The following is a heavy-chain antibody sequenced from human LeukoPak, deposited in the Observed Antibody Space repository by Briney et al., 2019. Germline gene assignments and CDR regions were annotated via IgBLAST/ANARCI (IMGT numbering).Heavy chain of an antibody. CDR2: IYYAGST. V-gene: IGHV4-39*07. CDR3: ARGLRHFMVRGVTLHYDY. CDR1: GDSISSSSYY. D-gene: IGHD3-10*01. J-gene: IGHJ4*02. Sequence: SETLSLTCNVSGDSISSSSYYWSWIRVPPGKGLEWIGSIYYAGSTYYYPSFKSRVTLSVDTSSNRFSLKLSSVTAADTAVYYCARGLRHFMVRGVTLHYDYWGQGTLVTVSS.